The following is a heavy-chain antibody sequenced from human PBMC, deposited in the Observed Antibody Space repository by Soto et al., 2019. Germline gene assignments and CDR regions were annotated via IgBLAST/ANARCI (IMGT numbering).Heavy chain of an antibody. J-gene: IGHJ4*02. CDR1: GYTFTSYG. CDR2: ISAYNGNT. V-gene: IGHV1-18*04. D-gene: IGHD3-3*01. CDR3: ARDGRNYDFWSGYYPFDY. Sequence: QVQLVQSGAEVKKPGASVKVSCKASGYTFTSYGISWVRQAPGQGLEWMGWISAYNGNTNYAQKLQGRVTMTTDASTSTAYMELRSLRSDDTAVYYCARDGRNYDFWSGYYPFDYWGQGTLVTVSS.